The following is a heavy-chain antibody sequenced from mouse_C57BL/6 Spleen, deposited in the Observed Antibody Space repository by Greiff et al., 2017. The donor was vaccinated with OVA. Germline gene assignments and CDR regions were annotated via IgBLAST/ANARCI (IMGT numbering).Heavy chain of an antibody. CDR2: IYPGSGST. CDR3: ARHGTVVADY. Sequence: QVQLQQPGAELVKPGASVKMSCKASGYTFTSYWITWVKQRPGQGLEWIGDIYPGSGSTNYNEKFKSKATLTVDTSSSTVYMELSRLTSEDSAVYFCARHGTVVADYWGQGTTLTVSS. D-gene: IGHD1-1*01. CDR1: GYTFTSYW. V-gene: IGHV1-55*01. J-gene: IGHJ2*01.